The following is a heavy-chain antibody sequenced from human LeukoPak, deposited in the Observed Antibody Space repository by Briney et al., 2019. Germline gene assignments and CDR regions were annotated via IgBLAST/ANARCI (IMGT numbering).Heavy chain of an antibody. CDR2: IYYSGST. Sequence: SETLSLTCTVPGGSISSYYWSWIRQPPGKGLEWIGYIYYSGSTNYNPSLKSRVTMSVDTSKNHFSLKLSSVTAADTALYYCGREYPNSSAWSSDYWGQGTLVTVSS. D-gene: IGHD6-19*01. CDR3: GREYPNSSAWSSDY. V-gene: IGHV4-59*12. CDR1: GGSISSYY. J-gene: IGHJ4*02.